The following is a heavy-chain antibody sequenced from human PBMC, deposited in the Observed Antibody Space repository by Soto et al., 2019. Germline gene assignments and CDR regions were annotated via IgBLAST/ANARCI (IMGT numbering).Heavy chain of an antibody. CDR1: GDTFTSYG. CDR2: ISAYNGNT. V-gene: IGHV1-18*01. J-gene: IGHJ6*03. D-gene: IGHD3-10*01. CDR3: ARVVVRGVIFNYYYYMDV. Sequence: EASVKVCCKASGDTFTSYGISWVRQAPGQGLEWMGWISAYNGNTNYAQKLQGRVTMTTDTSTSTAYMELRSLRSDDTAVYYCARVVVRGVIFNYYYYMDVWGKGTTVTVSS.